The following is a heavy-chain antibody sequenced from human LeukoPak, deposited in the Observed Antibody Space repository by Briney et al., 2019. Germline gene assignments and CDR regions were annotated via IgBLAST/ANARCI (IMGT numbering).Heavy chain of an antibody. V-gene: IGHV3-21*01. CDR3: ARDRRYDSSGYCPGCEDY. CDR2: ISSSSSYI. CDR1: GFTFSSYS. D-gene: IGHD3-22*01. J-gene: IGHJ4*02. Sequence: GGSLRLSCAASGFTFSSYSMNWVRQAPGKGLEWVSSISSSSSYIYCADSVKGRFTISRDNAKNSLYLQMNSLRAEDTAVYYCARDRRYDSSGYCPGCEDYWGQGTLVTVSS.